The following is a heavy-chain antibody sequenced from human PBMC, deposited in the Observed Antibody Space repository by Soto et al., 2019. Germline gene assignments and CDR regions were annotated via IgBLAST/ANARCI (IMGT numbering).Heavy chain of an antibody. J-gene: IGHJ6*03. D-gene: IGHD3-10*01. CDR3: ARAAYGSGSYYNGHYYYYYMDV. Sequence: SETLSLTWTVSGGSISSYYWSWIRQPPGKGLEWIGYIYYSGSTNYNPSLKSRVTISVDTSKNQFSLKLSSVTAADTAVYYCARAAYGSGSYYNGHYYYYYMDVWGEGTTVTVSS. V-gene: IGHV4-59*01. CDR2: IYYSGST. CDR1: GGSISSYY.